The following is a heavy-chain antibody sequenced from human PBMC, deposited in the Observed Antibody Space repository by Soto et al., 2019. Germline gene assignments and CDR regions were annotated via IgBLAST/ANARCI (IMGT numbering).Heavy chain of an antibody. V-gene: IGHV3-23*01. D-gene: IGHD2-21*02. CDR3: AKIVAYCGGDCYSMFPGFDY. J-gene: IGHJ4*02. CDR2: ISGSGGST. CDR1: GFTFSSYA. Sequence: HPGGSLRLSCAASGFTFSSYAMSWVRQAPGKGLEWVSAISGSGGSTYYADSVKGRFTISRDNSKNTLYLQMNSLRAEDTAVYYCAKIVAYCGGDCYSMFPGFDYWGQGTLVTVSS.